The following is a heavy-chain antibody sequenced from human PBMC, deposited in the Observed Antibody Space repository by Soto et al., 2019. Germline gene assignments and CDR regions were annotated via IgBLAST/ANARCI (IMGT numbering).Heavy chain of an antibody. D-gene: IGHD2-8*01. CDR3: ARAMANYFDY. Sequence: QVQLQESGPGLVKPSQTLSVTCTVSGGSVSSDDYSWSWIRQHPGKCLEWIGYIRDSGSTYYNPSLEGRVIISVDTSKNQFSLRLRSVTGADTAVYYCARAMANYFDYWGEGTLVNASS. V-gene: IGHV4-31*03. CDR2: IRDSGST. CDR1: GGSVSSDDYS. J-gene: IGHJ4*02.